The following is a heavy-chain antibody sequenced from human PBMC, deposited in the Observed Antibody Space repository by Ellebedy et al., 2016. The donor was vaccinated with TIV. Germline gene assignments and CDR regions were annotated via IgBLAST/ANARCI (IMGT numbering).Heavy chain of an antibody. Sequence: GESLKISXAASGFTFSSYGMHWVRQAPGKGLEWVAVISYDGSNKYYADSVKGRFTISRDNSKNTLYLQMNSLRAEDTAVYYCAKVDLAMAYYYYYGMDVWGQGTTVTVSS. CDR1: GFTFSSYG. V-gene: IGHV3-30*18. CDR2: ISYDGSNK. J-gene: IGHJ6*02. CDR3: AKVDLAMAYYYYYGMDV. D-gene: IGHD5-18*01.